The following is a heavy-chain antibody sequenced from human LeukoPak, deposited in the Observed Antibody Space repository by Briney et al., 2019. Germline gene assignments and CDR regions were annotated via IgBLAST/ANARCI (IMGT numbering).Heavy chain of an antibody. Sequence: GGSLRLSCAASGFTFSSYAMSWVRQAPGKGLEWVSAISGSGGSTYYADSVKGRFTISRDNSKNTLYLQMNSLRAEDMAVYYCARDPHRGLTPWFYFDYWGQGTLVTVSS. CDR3: ARDPHRGLTPWFYFDY. D-gene: IGHD3-9*01. CDR2: ISGSGGST. J-gene: IGHJ4*02. CDR1: GFTFSSYA. V-gene: IGHV3-23*01.